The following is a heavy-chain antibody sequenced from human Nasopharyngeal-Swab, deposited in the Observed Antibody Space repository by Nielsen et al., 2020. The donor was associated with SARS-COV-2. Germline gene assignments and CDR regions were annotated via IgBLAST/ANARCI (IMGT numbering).Heavy chain of an antibody. V-gene: IGHV4-39*01. CDR3: VSSSSWYYFDY. Sequence: SETLSLTCTMSGDSIAYSTFYWGWIRQPPGKGLEWIGNIYYNGNTYQNPSLKSRLTISVDKSKNQFSLQLSSVTAADTAVYYCVSSSSWYYFDYWAQGTQVTVSS. CDR1: GDSIAYSTFY. J-gene: IGHJ4*02. CDR2: IYYNGNT. D-gene: IGHD6-13*01.